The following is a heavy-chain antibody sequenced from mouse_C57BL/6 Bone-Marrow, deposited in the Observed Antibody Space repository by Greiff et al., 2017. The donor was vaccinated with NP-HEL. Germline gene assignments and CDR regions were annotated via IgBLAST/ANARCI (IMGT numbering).Heavy chain of an antibody. D-gene: IGHD2-1*01. CDR2: IYPRSGNT. Sequence: QVQLQQSGAELARPGASVKLSCKASGYTFTSYGISWVKQRTGQGLEWIGEIYPRSGNTYYNEKFKGKATLTADKSSSTAYMELRSLTSEDSAVYFCARWAALLWSSYWYFDVWGTGTTVTVSS. V-gene: IGHV1-81*01. CDR3: ARWAALLWSSYWYFDV. CDR1: GYTFTSYG. J-gene: IGHJ1*03.